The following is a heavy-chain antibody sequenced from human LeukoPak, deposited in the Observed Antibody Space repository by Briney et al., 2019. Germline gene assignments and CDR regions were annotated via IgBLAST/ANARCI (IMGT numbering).Heavy chain of an antibody. Sequence: SEALSLTCTVSGGSISSYYWSWIRQPPGKGLEWIGYIYYSGSTNYNPSLKSRVTISVDTSKNQFSLKLSSVTAADTAVYYCARTSQEYYYDSSAAFDIWGQGTMVTVSS. CDR1: GGSISSYY. J-gene: IGHJ3*02. V-gene: IGHV4-59*01. CDR3: ARTSQEYYYDSSAAFDI. CDR2: IYYSGST. D-gene: IGHD3-22*01.